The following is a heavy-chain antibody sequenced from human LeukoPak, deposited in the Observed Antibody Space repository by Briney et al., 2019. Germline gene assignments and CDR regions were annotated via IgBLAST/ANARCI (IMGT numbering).Heavy chain of an antibody. CDR3: ARSEVDIVATVWFDY. CDR1: GFTFSSYA. V-gene: IGHV3-23*01. J-gene: IGHJ4*01. Sequence: GGSLRLSCAASGFTFSSYAMSWVRQAPGKGLEWVSAISGSGGSTYYADSVKGRFTISRDNSKNTLYLQINSLRAEDTAVYYCARSEVDIVATVWFDYWGQGTLVTVSS. D-gene: IGHD5-12*01. CDR2: ISGSGGST.